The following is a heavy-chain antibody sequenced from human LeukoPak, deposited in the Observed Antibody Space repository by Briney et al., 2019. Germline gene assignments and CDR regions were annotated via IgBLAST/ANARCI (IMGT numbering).Heavy chain of an antibody. J-gene: IGHJ4*02. CDR1: GGSISSSSYY. CDR2: IYYSGST. CDR3: ARPYSGSFDY. Sequence: PSETLSLTCTVSGGSISSSSYYWGWIRQPPGKGLEWIGSIYYSGSTYYNPSLKSRVTISVDTSKNQFSLKLSSVTAADTAVYCCARPYSGSFDYWGQGTLVTVSS. D-gene: IGHD1-26*01. V-gene: IGHV4-39*01.